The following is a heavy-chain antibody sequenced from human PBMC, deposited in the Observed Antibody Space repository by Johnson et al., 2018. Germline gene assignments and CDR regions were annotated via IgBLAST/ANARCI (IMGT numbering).Heavy chain of an antibody. J-gene: IGHJ6*03. CDR2: LWFDGTKK. Sequence: QVQLVQSGGGVVQPGRSLRLSCAASGFTFSSYGMHWVRQAPGRGLEWVAVLWFDGTKKYHADSVKGRFTISRDNSKNTLYLQMNSLRAEDTAIYYCAKELVVGASYYYYMDIWGKGTTVTVSS. D-gene: IGHD3-22*01. CDR1: GFTFSSYG. V-gene: IGHV3-33*06. CDR3: AKELVVGASYYYYMDI.